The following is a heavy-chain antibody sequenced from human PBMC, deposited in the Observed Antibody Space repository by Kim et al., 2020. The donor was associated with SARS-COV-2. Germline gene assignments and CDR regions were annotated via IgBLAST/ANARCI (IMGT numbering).Heavy chain of an antibody. J-gene: IGHJ3*02. D-gene: IGHD2-15*01. Sequence: RFTISRDNSKNTLYLQMNSLRAEDTAVYYCAKDRLGYCSGGSCGSDAFDIWGQGTMVTVSS. CDR3: AKDRLGYCSGGSCGSDAFDI. V-gene: IGHV3-23*01.